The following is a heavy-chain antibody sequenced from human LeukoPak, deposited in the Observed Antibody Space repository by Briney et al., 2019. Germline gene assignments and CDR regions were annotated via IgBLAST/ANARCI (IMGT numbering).Heavy chain of an antibody. V-gene: IGHV4-4*09. D-gene: IGHD3-3*01. CDR3: ARLGAGDSYYDFWSGYYGGYYYYYMDV. J-gene: IGHJ6*03. Sequence: SETLSLTCTVSGGSISSYYWSWIRQPPGKGLERIGYIYTSGSTNYNPSLKSRVTISVDTYKKQFSLKLSSVTAADTAVYYCARLGAGDSYYDFWSGYYGGYYYYYMDVWGKGTTVTVSS. CDR1: GGSISSYY. CDR2: IYTSGST.